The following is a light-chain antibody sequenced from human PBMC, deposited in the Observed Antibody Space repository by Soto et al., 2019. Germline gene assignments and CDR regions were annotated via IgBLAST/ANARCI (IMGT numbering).Light chain of an antibody. Sequence: DIQMTQSPSTLSASIGDTVNINCRASQSVNSRLAWYQQRPGKTPRILIYKASSLEREVPSRFSGSGSGTEYTLTIRNLDPDDFATYYCQQYDGYPWTFGQGTEVEVK. CDR2: KAS. V-gene: IGKV1-5*03. CDR3: QQYDGYPWT. J-gene: IGKJ1*01. CDR1: QSVNSR.